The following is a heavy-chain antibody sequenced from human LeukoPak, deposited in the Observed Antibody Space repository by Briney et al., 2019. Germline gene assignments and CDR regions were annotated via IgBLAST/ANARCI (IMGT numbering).Heavy chain of an antibody. CDR1: GYTFTSYY. D-gene: IGHD3-16*02. Sequence: ASVKVSRKASGYTFTSYYMHCVRPAPGRGLERMGIIKPSGGSTSYAQKLQGRVTMHRDTSKSKVYMELSSVRSEDTAVYYCATSVVMVFDYWGQGTLVTVSS. V-gene: IGHV1-46*03. CDR2: IKPSGGST. CDR3: ATSVVMVFDY. J-gene: IGHJ4*02.